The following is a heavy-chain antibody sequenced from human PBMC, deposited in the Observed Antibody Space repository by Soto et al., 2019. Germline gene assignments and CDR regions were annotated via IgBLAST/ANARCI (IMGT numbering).Heavy chain of an antibody. Sequence: GGSLRLSCAASGFTFSSYAMSWVRQAPGKGLEWVSAISGSGGSTYYADSVKGRFTISRDNSKNTLYLQMNSLRAEDTAVYYCAKDTYGSGSYYSLNWFDPWGQGTLVTVSS. D-gene: IGHD3-10*01. CDR2: ISGSGGST. V-gene: IGHV3-23*01. CDR1: GFTFSSYA. CDR3: AKDTYGSGSYYSLNWFDP. J-gene: IGHJ5*02.